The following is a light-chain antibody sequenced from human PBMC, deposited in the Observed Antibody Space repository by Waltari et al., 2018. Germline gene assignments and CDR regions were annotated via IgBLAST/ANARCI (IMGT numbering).Light chain of an antibody. CDR3: QVWDSITVV. J-gene: IGLJ2*01. Sequence: QAVVTQEPSLTVPPGGTVTLTCGSSTGAVTSGHYPYWFQQEPGQAPRTLIYDTNNKHSWTPARFSGFLLGGKAALTLSGAQPEDEADYYCQVWDSITVVFGGGTKLIVL. V-gene: IGLV7-46*01. CDR1: TGAVTSGHY. CDR2: DTN.